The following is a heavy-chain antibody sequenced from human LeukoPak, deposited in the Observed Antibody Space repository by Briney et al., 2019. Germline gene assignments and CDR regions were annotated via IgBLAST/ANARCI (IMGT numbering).Heavy chain of an antibody. J-gene: IGHJ6*02. CDR1: GIAFENYD. D-gene: IGHD3-9*01. V-gene: IGHV3-43*02. CDR2: IIEDGRTT. CDR3: AKGFSILTWKHYSYYHGFAV. Sequence: PGGTLRLSCAASGIAFENYDMNWVRQAPGKGLEWVSHIIEDGRTTYNADPMKRRITIPSATGKNFLYLNMNSLRPEATALYYCAKGFSILTWKHYSYYHGFAVWGQGTPVTVSS.